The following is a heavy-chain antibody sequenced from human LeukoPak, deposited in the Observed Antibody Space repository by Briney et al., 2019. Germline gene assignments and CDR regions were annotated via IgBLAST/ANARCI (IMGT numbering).Heavy chain of an antibody. J-gene: IGHJ5*02. Sequence: PSETLSLTCAVYGGSFSGYYWSWIRQPPGKGLEWIGEINHSGSTNYNPSLKSRVTISVDTSKNQFPLKLSSVTAADTAVYYCARGTPIVVVVAATSGWFDPWGQGTLVTVSS. CDR2: INHSGST. V-gene: IGHV4-34*01. D-gene: IGHD2-15*01. CDR3: ARGTPIVVVVAATSGWFDP. CDR1: GGSFSGYY.